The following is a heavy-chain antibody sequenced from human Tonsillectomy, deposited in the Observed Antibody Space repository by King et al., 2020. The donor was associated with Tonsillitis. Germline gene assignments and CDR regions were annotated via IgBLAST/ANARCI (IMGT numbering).Heavy chain of an antibody. CDR1: GFTVSSCA. D-gene: IGHD1-7*01. CDR2: ISGSGGTT. J-gene: IGHJ4*02. Sequence: EVQLVESGGGLEQPGGSLRLSCAASGFTVSSCAMSWVRQAPGKGLEWVSTISGSGGTTYYADSVKGRITISRDNSKNTLFLQMNSLRAEDTALYYCAKESVTGTPGLDYWGLGTLVTVSS. V-gene: IGHV3-23*04. CDR3: AKESVTGTPGLDY.